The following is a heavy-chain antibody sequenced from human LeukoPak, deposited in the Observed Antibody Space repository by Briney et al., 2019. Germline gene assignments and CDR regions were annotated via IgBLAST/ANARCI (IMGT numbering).Heavy chain of an antibody. CDR3: ARVDYGSGSSGAFDI. CDR1: GGTFSSYA. Sequence: ASVKVSCKASGGTFSSYAISWVRQAPGQGLEWMGWISTYNGKTNYAQKFQGRVTMTTDTSTSTAYMELRSLRSDDTAVYYCARVDYGSGSSGAFDIWGQGTMVTVSS. V-gene: IGHV1-18*01. D-gene: IGHD3-10*01. J-gene: IGHJ3*02. CDR2: ISTYNGKT.